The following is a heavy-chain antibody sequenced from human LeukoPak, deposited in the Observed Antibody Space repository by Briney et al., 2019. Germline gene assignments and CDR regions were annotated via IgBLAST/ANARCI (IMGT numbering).Heavy chain of an antibody. V-gene: IGHV4-59*01. CDR2: IYYSGST. CDR3: ARESTPHYYYYGMDV. Sequence: SETLSLTCTVSGGSISSYYWSWIRQPPGKGLEWIGYIYYSGSTNYNPPLKSRVTISVNTSKNQFSLKLSSVTAADTAVYYCARESTPHYYYYGMDVWGQGTTVTVSS. J-gene: IGHJ6*02. D-gene: IGHD4-23*01. CDR1: GGSISSYY.